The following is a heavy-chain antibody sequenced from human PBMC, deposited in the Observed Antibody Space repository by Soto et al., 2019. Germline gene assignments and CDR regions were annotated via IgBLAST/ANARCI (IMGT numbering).Heavy chain of an antibody. J-gene: IGHJ6*02. V-gene: IGHV1-69*13. CDR2: IIPIFGTA. CDR1: GGTFSSYA. D-gene: IGHD2-2*01. Sequence: SVKVSCKASGGTFSSYAISWVRQAPGQGLEWMGGIIPIFGTANYAQKFQGRVTITADESTSTAYMELSSLRSEDTAVYYCAKDSQYCSSTSCYLGYYYGMDVWGQGTTVTVSS. CDR3: AKDSQYCSSTSCYLGYYYGMDV.